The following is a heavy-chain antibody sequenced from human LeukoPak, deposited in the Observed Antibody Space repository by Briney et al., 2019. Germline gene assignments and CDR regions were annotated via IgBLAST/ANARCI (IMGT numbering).Heavy chain of an antibody. Sequence: ASVKVSCKASGYTFTSDDINWVRQATGQGLEWMGWMNPDSGNTGYAQKFQGRVTMTRNTSISTAYMELSSLRSEDTAVYFCARGAAVDSHLGYWGQGTLVTVSS. V-gene: IGHV1-8*02. D-gene: IGHD3/OR15-3a*01. CDR2: MNPDSGNT. CDR3: ARGAAVDSHLGY. CDR1: GYTFTSDD. J-gene: IGHJ4*02.